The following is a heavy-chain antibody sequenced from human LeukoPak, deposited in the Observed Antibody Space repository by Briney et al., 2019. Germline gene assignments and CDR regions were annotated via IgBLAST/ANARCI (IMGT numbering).Heavy chain of an antibody. J-gene: IGHJ5*02. Sequence: ASVKVSCKASGYTFTSYGISWVRQAPGQGLEWMGWISAYNGNTNYAQKLQGRVTMTTDTSTSTAYMELRSLRSDDTAVYYCARDVPYFYVRTTRGWFDPWGQGTLVTVSS. V-gene: IGHV1-18*01. CDR1: GYTFTSYG. D-gene: IGHD3-10*02. CDR3: ARDVPYFYVRTTRGWFDP. CDR2: ISAYNGNT.